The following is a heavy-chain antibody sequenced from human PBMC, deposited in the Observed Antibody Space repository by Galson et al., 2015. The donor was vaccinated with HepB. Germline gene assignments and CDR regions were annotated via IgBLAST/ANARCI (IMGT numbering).Heavy chain of an antibody. CDR3: AKKGATLNYYYYYMDV. CDR1: GFTFSDYY. V-gene: IGHV3-11*06. D-gene: IGHD1-26*01. J-gene: IGHJ6*03. CDR2: ISSSSSYT. Sequence: GSLRLSCAASGFTFSDYYMSWIRQAPGKGLEWVSYISSSSSYTNYADSVKGRFTISRDNAKNSLYLQMNSLRAEDTAVYYCAKKGATLNYYYYYMDVWGKGTTVTVSS.